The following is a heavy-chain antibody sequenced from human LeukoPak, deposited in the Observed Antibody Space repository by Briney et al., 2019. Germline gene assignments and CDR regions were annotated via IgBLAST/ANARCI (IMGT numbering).Heavy chain of an antibody. CDR3: AREVADYGGYYYYHYMDV. J-gene: IGHJ6*03. V-gene: IGHV4-4*07. Sequence: SETLSLTCTVSGGSISSGYYWGWIRQPAGKGLEWIGRIYTSGSNNYNPSLKSRVTMSVDTSKNQFSLKLSSVTAADTAMYYCAREVADYGGYYYYHYMDVWGKGTTVTISS. D-gene: IGHD4-23*01. CDR1: GGSISSGYY. CDR2: IYTSGSN.